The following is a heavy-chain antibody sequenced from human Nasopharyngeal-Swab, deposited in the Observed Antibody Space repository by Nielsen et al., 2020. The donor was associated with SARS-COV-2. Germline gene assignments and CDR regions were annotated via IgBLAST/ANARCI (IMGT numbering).Heavy chain of an antibody. CDR3: ATYSSTRKYYMEV. CDR2: INQSGGT. V-gene: IGHV4-34*01. D-gene: IGHD6-13*01. J-gene: IGHJ6*03. CDR1: GGSFSSSY. Sequence: SETLSLTCAVYGGSFSSSYWTWIRQPPGKGLAWIGDINQSGGTNYNPSLKSRVTISTDTSKNQFSLNLDSLSAADTATYYCATYSSTRKYYMEVWGTGTTVTVSS.